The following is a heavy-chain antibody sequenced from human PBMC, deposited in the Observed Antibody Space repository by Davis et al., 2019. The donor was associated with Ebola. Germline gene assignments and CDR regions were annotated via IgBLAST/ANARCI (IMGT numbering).Heavy chain of an antibody. D-gene: IGHD2-15*01. Sequence: SVKVSCKASGYTFATYGISWVRQVPGQGLEWMGGIIPMFGTPNYAQKFQGRVTITTDESSSSVYVELSSLRSEDTAVYYCAILGYCSGGACSRDDTYFDYWGQGTLVTVSS. CDR3: AILGYCSGGACSRDDTYFDY. CDR2: IIPMFGTP. CDR1: GYTFATYG. V-gene: IGHV1-69*05. J-gene: IGHJ4*02.